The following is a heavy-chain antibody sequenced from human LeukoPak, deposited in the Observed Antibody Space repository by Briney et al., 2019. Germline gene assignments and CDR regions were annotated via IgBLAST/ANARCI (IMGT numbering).Heavy chain of an antibody. CDR3: ARDYGDYAEYFQH. CDR2: IYHSGST. CDR1: GYSISSGYY. Sequence: SETLSLTCTVSGYSISSGYYWGWIRQPPGKGLGWIGSIYHSGSTYYNPSLKSRVTISVDTSKNQFSLKLSSVTAADTAMYYCARDYGDYAEYFQHWGQGTLVTVSS. J-gene: IGHJ1*01. D-gene: IGHD4-17*01. V-gene: IGHV4-38-2*02.